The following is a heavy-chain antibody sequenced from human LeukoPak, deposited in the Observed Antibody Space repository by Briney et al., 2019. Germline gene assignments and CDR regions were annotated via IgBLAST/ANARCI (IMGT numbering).Heavy chain of an antibody. J-gene: IGHJ4*02. CDR3: AREDSSGWGLDY. CDR1: GFTFSSYG. Sequence: PGGSLRLSCAASGFTFSSYGMHWVRQAPGKGLEWVAFMRYDGSNKYYADSVKGRFTISRDNSKNTLYLQMNSLRGDDTAVYYCAREDSSGWGLDYWGLGTLVTVSS. D-gene: IGHD6-19*01. CDR2: MRYDGSNK. V-gene: IGHV3-30*02.